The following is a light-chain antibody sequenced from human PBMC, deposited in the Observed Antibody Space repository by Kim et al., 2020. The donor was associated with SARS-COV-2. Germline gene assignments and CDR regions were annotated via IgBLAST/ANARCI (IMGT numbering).Light chain of an antibody. Sequence: PGKTDWITCGGNISGSKSVRRYQRRPGQAPVLVIYYESDRPSGIPERFSGSNSGNTATLTISRVEAGDEADYYCQVWDSSSDHRVFGGGTQLTVL. CDR2: YES. CDR3: QVWDSSSDHRV. J-gene: IGLJ3*02. CDR1: ISGSKS. V-gene: IGLV3-21*04.